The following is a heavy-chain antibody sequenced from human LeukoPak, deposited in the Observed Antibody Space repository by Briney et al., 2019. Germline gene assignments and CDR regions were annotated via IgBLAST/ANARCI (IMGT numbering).Heavy chain of an antibody. D-gene: IGHD1-14*01. CDR3: ASGPSLQTTLYYYYGMDV. Sequence: VASVKVSCKASGGTFSSYAISWVRQAPGQGLEWMGGIIPIFGTANYAQKFQGRVTITADESTSTAYMELSSLRSEDTAVYYCASGPSLQTTLYYYYGMDVWGQGTTVTVSS. CDR2: IIPIFGTA. CDR1: GGTFSSYA. V-gene: IGHV1-69*13. J-gene: IGHJ6*02.